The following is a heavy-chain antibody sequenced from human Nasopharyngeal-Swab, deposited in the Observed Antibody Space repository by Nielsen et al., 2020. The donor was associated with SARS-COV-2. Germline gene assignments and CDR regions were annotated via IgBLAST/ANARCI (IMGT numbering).Heavy chain of an antibody. J-gene: IGHJ5*02. D-gene: IGHD2-2*01. Sequence: GESLKISCAASGFTFSSYWMSWVRQAPGKGPEWVSVIYSGGSTYYADSVKGRFTISRDNSKNTLYLQMNSLRAEDTAVYYCARDIYCSSTSCPNTGGTWFDPWGQGTLVTVSS. CDR2: IYSGGST. V-gene: IGHV3-66*01. CDR1: GFTFSSYW. CDR3: ARDIYCSSTSCPNTGGTWFDP.